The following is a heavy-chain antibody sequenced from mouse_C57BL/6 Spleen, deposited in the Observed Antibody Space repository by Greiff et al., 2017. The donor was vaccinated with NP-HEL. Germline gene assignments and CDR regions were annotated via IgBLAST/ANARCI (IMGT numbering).Heavy chain of an antibody. J-gene: IGHJ2*01. CDR3: ARQDWDRGYFDY. V-gene: IGHV1-81*01. CDR2: IYPRSGNT. CDR1: GYTFTSYG. Sequence: VQLQESGAELARPGASVKLSCKASGYTFTSYGISWVKQRTGQGLEWIGEIYPRSGNTYYNEKFKGKATLTADKSSSTAYMELRSLTSEDSAVYFCARQDWDRGYFDYWGQGTTLTVSS. D-gene: IGHD4-1*01.